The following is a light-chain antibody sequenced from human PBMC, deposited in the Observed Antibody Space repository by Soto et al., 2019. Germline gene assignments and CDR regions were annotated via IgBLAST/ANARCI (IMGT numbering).Light chain of an antibody. J-gene: IGKJ1*01. V-gene: IGKV3-20*01. CDR2: GTS. CDR1: QSVSRSY. Sequence: DTVLTQSPDTLSLSPGERATLSCRASQSVSRSYLAWYQQRPGQAPRLLIYGTSGRATDIPDRFSGSGSGTDFTLTISRLEPEDFAVYFCHQYGSSPRTFGQGTKVEIK. CDR3: HQYGSSPRT.